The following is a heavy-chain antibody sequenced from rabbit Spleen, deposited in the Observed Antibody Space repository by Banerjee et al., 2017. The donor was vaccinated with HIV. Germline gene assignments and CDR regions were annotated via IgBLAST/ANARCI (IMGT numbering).Heavy chain of an antibody. Sequence: QEQLEESGGDLVKPEGSLTLTCTASGFSFSNSYWICWVRQAPGKGLEWIACIASGSTARTYYANWVNGRFSISRENAQNTVFLQMTSLTAADTATYFCARDLVTVIGWNFNLWGQGTLVTVS. CDR1: GFSFSNSYW. CDR3: ARDLVTVIGWNFNL. J-gene: IGHJ4*01. CDR2: IASGSTART. D-gene: IGHD5-1*01. V-gene: IGHV1S45*01.